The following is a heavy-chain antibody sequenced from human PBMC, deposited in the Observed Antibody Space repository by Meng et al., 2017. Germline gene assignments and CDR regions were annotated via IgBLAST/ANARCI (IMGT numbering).Heavy chain of an antibody. V-gene: IGHV4-38-2*02. Sequence: SETLSLTCAVSGYSISSGYYWGWIRQPPGKGLEWIGSIYHSGSTYYNPSLKSRVTISVDTSKNQFSLKLSSVTAADTAVYYCARDLTEAAGNYYYYGMDVWGQGTTVTVSS. CDR3: ARDLTEAAGNYYYYGMDV. CDR2: IYHSGST. D-gene: IGHD6-13*01. CDR1: GYSISSGYY. J-gene: IGHJ6*02.